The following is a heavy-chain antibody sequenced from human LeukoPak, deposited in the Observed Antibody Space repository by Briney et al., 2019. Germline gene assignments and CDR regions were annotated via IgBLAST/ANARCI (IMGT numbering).Heavy chain of an antibody. V-gene: IGHV3-23*01. CDR2: ISGSGGST. CDR3: ARDPYDILTGQPH. J-gene: IGHJ4*02. CDR1: GFTFSSYA. Sequence: PGGSLRLSCAASGFTFSSYAMSWVRQAPGKGLEWVSAISGSGGSTYYADSVKGRFTISRDSSKNTLYLQMNSLRAEDTAVYYCARDPYDILTGQPHWGQGTLVTVSS. D-gene: IGHD3-9*01.